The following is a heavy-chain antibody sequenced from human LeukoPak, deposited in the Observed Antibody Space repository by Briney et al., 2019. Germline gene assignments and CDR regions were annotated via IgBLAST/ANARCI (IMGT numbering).Heavy chain of an antibody. CDR1: GYTFTSYY. CDR2: INPSGGST. Sequence: GASVKVSCKASGYTFTSYYMHWVRQAPGQGLEWMGIINPSGGSTSYAQKFQGRVTMTRDMSTSTVYMELSSLRSEDTAVYYCARGSYGSGSYYVGWFDPWGQGTLVTVSS. D-gene: IGHD3-10*01. CDR3: ARGSYGSGSYYVGWFDP. J-gene: IGHJ5*02. V-gene: IGHV1-46*01.